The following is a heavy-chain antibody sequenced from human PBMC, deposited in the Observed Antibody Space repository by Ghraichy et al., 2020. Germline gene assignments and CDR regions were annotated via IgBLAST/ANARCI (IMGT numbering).Heavy chain of an antibody. CDR1: GFTVSSNF. V-gene: IGHV3-66*01. CDR2: IYAGGTT. J-gene: IGHJ6*02. D-gene: IGHD3-3*01. Sequence: GESLNISCAASGFTVSSNFMSWVRQAPGKGLECVSVIYAGGTTIYGDSVEGRFTISRDNSKNTLYLQMNSLRAEDTAVYYCAKDAEITIFGVRYGMDVWGPGTTVTVSS. CDR3: AKDAEITIFGVRYGMDV.